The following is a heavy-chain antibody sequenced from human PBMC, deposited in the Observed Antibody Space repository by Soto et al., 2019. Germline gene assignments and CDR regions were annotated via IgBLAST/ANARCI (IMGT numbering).Heavy chain of an antibody. CDR3: GKVADGGYYTVER. D-gene: IGHD3-22*01. J-gene: IGHJ4*02. CDR1: GFTFSNYA. Sequence: GGSLRLSCAASGFTFSNYAMHWVRQAPGEGLEWVAVISYAGSKNSYSDSVKGRFTISRDSAKNSLYLQMDSLRVEDTAVYYWGKVADGGYYTVERWGQGTLVTVPS. V-gene: IGHV3-30-3*01. CDR2: ISYAGSKN.